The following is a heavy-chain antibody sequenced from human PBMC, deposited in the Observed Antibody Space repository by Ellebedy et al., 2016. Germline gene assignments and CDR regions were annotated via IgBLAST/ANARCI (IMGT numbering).Heavy chain of an antibody. Sequence: GGSLRLSCAASGFTFSSYAMSWVRQAPGKGLEWVSGIGATAINTYYADSVKGRFTISRDNSKNTVHLEMNSLRADDAAVYYCAKNVREGGSGVPTLHYYVMDVWGQGTTVTVSS. D-gene: IGHD2-15*01. J-gene: IGHJ6*02. CDR3: AKNVREGGSGVPTLHYYVMDV. CDR1: GFTFSSYA. V-gene: IGHV3-23*01. CDR2: IGATAINT.